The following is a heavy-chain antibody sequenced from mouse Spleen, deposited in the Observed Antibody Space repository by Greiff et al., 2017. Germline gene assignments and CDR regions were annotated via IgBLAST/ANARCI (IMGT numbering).Heavy chain of an antibody. V-gene: IGHV1-80*01. Sequence: QVQLKQSGAELVKPGASVKISCKASGYAFRSYWMNWVKQRPGKGLEWIGQIYPGDGDTNYNGKFKGKATLTADKSSSTAYMQLSSLTSEDSAVYFCARSRDYYGSSYDYFDYWGQGTTLTVSS. CDR3: ARSRDYYGSSYDYFDY. J-gene: IGHJ2*01. CDR2: IYPGDGDT. CDR1: GYAFRSYW. D-gene: IGHD1-1*01.